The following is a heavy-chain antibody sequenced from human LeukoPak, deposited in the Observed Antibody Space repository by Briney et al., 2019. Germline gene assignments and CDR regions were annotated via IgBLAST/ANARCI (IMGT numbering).Heavy chain of an antibody. D-gene: IGHD3-10*01. CDR3: ARGYGTGYYYYGMDV. J-gene: IGHJ6*02. Sequence: SETLSLTCTVSGGSISGGDYYWSWIRQPPGKGLEWIGYIYYSGSTYYNPSLKSRVTISVDKSKNQFSLKLSSVTAADTAVYYCARGYGTGYYYYGMDVWGQGTTVTVSS. CDR1: GGSISGGDYY. CDR2: IYYSGST. V-gene: IGHV4-30-4*01.